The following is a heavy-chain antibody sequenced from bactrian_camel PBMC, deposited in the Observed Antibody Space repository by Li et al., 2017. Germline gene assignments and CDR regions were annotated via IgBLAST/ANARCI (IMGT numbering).Heavy chain of an antibody. J-gene: IGHJ4*01. CDR1: GNSVSRNN. Sequence: HVQLVESGGGSVQAGGSLALSCKASGNSVSRNNCMGWLRQAPGKEREGVASINSKGSTTYADSVKGRFTISRDNAKNTVSLQLNSLKTEDMAMYYCACGINGPGEYAYWGQGTQVTVS. CDR3: ACGINGPGEYAY. V-gene: IGHV3S53*01. CDR2: INSKGST.